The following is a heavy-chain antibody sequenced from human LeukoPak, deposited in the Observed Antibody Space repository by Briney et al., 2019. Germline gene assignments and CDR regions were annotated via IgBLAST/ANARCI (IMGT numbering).Heavy chain of an antibody. CDR1: GFTFSSYG. Sequence: GGSLRLSCAASGFTFSSYGMHWVRQAPGKGLEWVAFIRYDGSNKYYADSVKGRFTISRDNSKNTLYLQMNSLRADDTAVYYCAKDAAAAGSFYYYYGMDVWGQGTTVTVSS. D-gene: IGHD6-13*01. CDR3: AKDAAAAGSFYYYYGMDV. CDR2: IRYDGSNK. J-gene: IGHJ6*02. V-gene: IGHV3-30*02.